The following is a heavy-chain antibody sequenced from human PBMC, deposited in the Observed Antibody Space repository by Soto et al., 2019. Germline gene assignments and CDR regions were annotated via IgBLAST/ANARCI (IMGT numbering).Heavy chain of an antibody. CDR1: VESFGGYS. V-gene: IGHV4-34*01. CDR2: IDHSGST. CDR3: ARSPTNFNYVWKNATY. Sequence: SEPLSLRYAVYVESFGGYSWSWFRQPPVKGLEWIGEIDHSGSTNYNPSLKSRVTISVDTSKNQFSLKMRPVTAADTAVYYCARSPTNFNYVWKNATYWGQGTLVTVSS. J-gene: IGHJ4*02. D-gene: IGHD1-1*01.